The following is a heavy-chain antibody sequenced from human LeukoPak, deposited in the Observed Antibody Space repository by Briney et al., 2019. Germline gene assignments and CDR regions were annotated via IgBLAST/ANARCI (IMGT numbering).Heavy chain of an antibody. CDR1: GGSISSGGYY. CDR3: ARGGYYGSGVDAFDI. CDR2: IYYSGTT. D-gene: IGHD3-10*01. Sequence: SETLSLTCTVSGGSISSGGYYWSWIRQHPGKGLEWIGYIYYSGTTSYNPSLKSRVTISVDTSKNQFSLKLSSVTAADTAVYYCARGGYYGSGVDAFDIWGQGQWSPSLQ. J-gene: IGHJ3*02. V-gene: IGHV4-31*03.